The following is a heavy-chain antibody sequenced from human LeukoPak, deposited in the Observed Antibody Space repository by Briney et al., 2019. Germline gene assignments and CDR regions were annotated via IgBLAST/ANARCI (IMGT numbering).Heavy chain of an antibody. Sequence: GGSLRLSCAASEFMFSSYAMSWVRQAPGQGLEWVSAISGSGSGTYYADSVKGRFTISRDNSNNMLYLQMNSLRVEDTAVYYCTKDFQSSPGNWFDPWGQGTLVTVSS. V-gene: IGHV3-23*01. CDR1: EFMFSSYA. CDR2: ISGSGSGT. CDR3: TKDFQSSPGNWFDP. J-gene: IGHJ5*02.